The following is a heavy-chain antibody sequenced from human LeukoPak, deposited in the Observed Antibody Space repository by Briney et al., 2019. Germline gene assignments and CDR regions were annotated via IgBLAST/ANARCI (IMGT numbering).Heavy chain of an antibody. Sequence: GGSLRLSCAASGFTFSSYGMHWVRQAPGKGLEWVAVIWYDGSNKYYADSVKGRFTISRDNSKNTLYLQMNSLRAEDTAVYYCARVRLVRGVQIQYYYYYMDVWGKGTTVTVPS. CDR1: GFTFSSYG. D-gene: IGHD3-10*01. CDR2: IWYDGSNK. CDR3: ARVRLVRGVQIQYYYYYMDV. V-gene: IGHV3-33*01. J-gene: IGHJ6*03.